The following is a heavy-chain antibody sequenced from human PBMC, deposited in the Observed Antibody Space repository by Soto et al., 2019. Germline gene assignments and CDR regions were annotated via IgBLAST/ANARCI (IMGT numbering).Heavy chain of an antibody. Sequence: EVQRVESGGGLVKPGGSLRLSCAASGFTFSTYSMNWVRQAPGKGLEWVSSISSDNGYISYLDSVKGRFTISRDNAKNSLYLQMNSLRAEDTAVYYCATTTGDYWGQGTLVTVSS. CDR3: ATTTGDY. D-gene: IGHD5-12*01. V-gene: IGHV3-21*01. CDR2: ISSDNGYI. J-gene: IGHJ4*02. CDR1: GFTFSTYS.